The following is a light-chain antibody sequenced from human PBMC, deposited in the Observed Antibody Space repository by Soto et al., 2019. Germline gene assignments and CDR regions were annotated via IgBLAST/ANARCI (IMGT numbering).Light chain of an antibody. CDR3: QQYGSSPPIA. Sequence: IGLTQSPGTLSLSPGERATLSCRASQSVSSTYLAWYQQKPGQAPRLLIYGASSRATGIPDRFIGSGSGTDFTLTISRLEPEDVAVYYCQQYGSSPPIAFGQGTRLEIK. V-gene: IGKV3-20*01. CDR1: QSVSSTY. J-gene: IGKJ5*01. CDR2: GAS.